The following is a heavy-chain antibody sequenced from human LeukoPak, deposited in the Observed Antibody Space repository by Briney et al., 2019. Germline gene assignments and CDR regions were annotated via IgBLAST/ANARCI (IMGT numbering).Heavy chain of an antibody. V-gene: IGHV3-30*04. CDR3: ARDKWQQLVLGAFDI. J-gene: IGHJ3*02. D-gene: IGHD6-13*01. CDR1: GFTFSSYA. CDR2: ITYDGSNK. Sequence: GRSLRLSCAASGFTFSSYALHWVRQAPGKGLEWVAVITYDGSNKYYADSVKGRFTISRDNSKNTLYLQMNSLRAEDTAVYYCARDKWQQLVLGAFDIWGQGTMVTVSS.